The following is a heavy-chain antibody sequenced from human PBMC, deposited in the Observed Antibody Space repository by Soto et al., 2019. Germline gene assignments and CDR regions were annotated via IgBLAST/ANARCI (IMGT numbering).Heavy chain of an antibody. V-gene: IGHV3-48*01. J-gene: IGHJ4*01. CDR2: ISTSSSTI. CDR1: GFTFSSYS. CDR3: AREGWPGGLCDY. Sequence: EVQLVESGGGLVQPGGSLRLSCAASGFTFSSYSMNWVRQAPGKGLEWVSYISTSSSTIYYADSVKGRFTISRDNAKKSMYLQMTGLSAEDTAVYYCAREGWPGGLCDYWGHATLVTVSS. D-gene: IGHD3-10*01.